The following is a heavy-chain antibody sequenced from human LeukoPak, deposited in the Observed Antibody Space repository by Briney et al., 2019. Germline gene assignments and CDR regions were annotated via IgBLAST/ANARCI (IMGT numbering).Heavy chain of an antibody. CDR1: GYTFSSYG. Sequence: ASVKVSCKASGYTFSSYGIGRVRQAPRQGLEWMGWITAGNGNTNYAQKVQGRVTMTTDTSTSTAYMELRSLRSDDTAVYYCARAQVSGDSSGYYYVDFDYWGQGTLVTVSS. CDR3: ARAQVSGDSSGYYYVDFDY. V-gene: IGHV1-18*01. D-gene: IGHD3-22*01. CDR2: ITAGNGNT. J-gene: IGHJ4*02.